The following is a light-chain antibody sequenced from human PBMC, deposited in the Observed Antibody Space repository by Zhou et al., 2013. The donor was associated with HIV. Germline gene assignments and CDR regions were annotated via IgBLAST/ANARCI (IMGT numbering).Light chain of an antibody. Sequence: EVLMTQSPVTLSVSPGGRATLSCRASQSVDTYLAWYQQRPGQPPRLLIYGASNRPTDIPDRFSGSGSGTDFTLTIRRLEPEDFAVYSCQQYDSSPITFGHGTRLDIK. CDR3: QQYDSSPIT. CDR2: GAS. CDR1: QSVDTY. J-gene: IGKJ5*01. V-gene: IGKV3-20*01.